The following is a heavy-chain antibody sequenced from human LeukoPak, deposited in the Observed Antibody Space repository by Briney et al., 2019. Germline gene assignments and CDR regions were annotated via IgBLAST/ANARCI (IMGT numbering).Heavy chain of an antibody. V-gene: IGHV4-38-2*01. CDR3: ARSPTIYYDSSGYITPDYFDC. CDR2: IYHSGST. D-gene: IGHD3-22*01. Sequence: PSETLSLTCAISGYSISSGYYWAWIRQPPGKGLEWVGSIYHSGSTYYTPSLKRLATISVDTSKNHFSLMLTSVTAADTAVYYCARSPTIYYDSSGYITPDYFDCWGQGTLVTVSS. CDR1: GYSISSGYY. J-gene: IGHJ4*02.